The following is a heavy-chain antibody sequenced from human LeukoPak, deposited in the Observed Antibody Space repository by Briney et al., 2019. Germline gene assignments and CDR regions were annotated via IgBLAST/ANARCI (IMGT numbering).Heavy chain of an antibody. V-gene: IGHV3-7*03. CDR2: IKEDGTET. CDR1: GFMFSSNW. CDR3: ARDSEQQQLDYYYYGMDV. J-gene: IGHJ6*02. Sequence: GGSLRLSCAASGFMFSSNWMSWVRLAPGKGLEWVANIKEDGTETYYVDSVKGRFTISRDNSKNTLYLQMNSLRAEDTAVYYCARDSEQQQLDYYYYGMDVWGQGTTVTVSS. D-gene: IGHD6-13*01.